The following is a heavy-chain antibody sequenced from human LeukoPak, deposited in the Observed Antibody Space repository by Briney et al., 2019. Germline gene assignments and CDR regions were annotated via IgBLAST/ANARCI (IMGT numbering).Heavy chain of an antibody. CDR3: AKGGKWDVTPFDY. D-gene: IGHD1-26*01. V-gene: IGHV3-23*01. CDR2: ISGGGGST. CDR1: GFTFTSYS. J-gene: IGHJ4*02. Sequence: GGSLRLSCAASGFTFTSYSMNWVRQAPGKGLEWVSTISGGGGSTYYADSVKGRFTISRDNSKKTLYLQVNSLRAEDTAVYYCAKGGKWDVTPFDYWGQGTLVTVS.